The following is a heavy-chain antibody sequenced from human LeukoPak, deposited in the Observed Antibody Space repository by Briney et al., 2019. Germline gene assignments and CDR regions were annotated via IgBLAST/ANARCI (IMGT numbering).Heavy chain of an antibody. CDR3: ARACSGWPYYYYGMDV. CDR2: IYTSGST. CDR1: GGSISSYY. D-gene: IGHD6-19*01. Sequence: SETLSLTCTVSGGSISSYYWSWIRQPPGKGLEWIGYIYTSGSTNYNPSLKSRVTMSVDTSKNQFSLKLSSVTAADTAVYYCARACSGWPYYYYGMDVWGQGTTVTVSS. V-gene: IGHV4-4*09. J-gene: IGHJ6*02.